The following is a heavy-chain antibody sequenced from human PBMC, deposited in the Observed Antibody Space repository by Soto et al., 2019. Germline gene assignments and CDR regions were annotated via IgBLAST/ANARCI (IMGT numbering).Heavy chain of an antibody. CDR3: ARAKYSGSYFRTYGMDV. CDR2: IIPIFGTA. V-gene: IGHV1-69*01. D-gene: IGHD1-26*01. CDR1: AGTFSSYA. J-gene: IGHJ6*02. Sequence: QVQLVQSGAEVKKPGASVKVSCKASAGTFSSYAISWVRQAPGQGLEWMGGIIPIFGTANYAQKFQGRVTITADESTSTAYMELSSLRSEDTAVYYCARAKYSGSYFRTYGMDVWGQGTTVTVSS.